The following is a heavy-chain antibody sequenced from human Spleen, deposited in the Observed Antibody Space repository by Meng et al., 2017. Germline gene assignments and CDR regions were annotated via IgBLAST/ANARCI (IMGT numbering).Heavy chain of an antibody. J-gene: IGHJ4*02. V-gene: IGHV1-69*04. Sequence: SVKVSCKASGYTFTSYGISWVRQAPGLGLEWMGRIIPILGISHYAQNFQGRVTITADKFTSTAYMELSSLRSDDTAVYYCAARIAAAATGSDYWGQGTLVTVSS. D-gene: IGHD6-13*01. CDR1: GYTFTSYG. CDR3: AARIAAAATGSDY. CDR2: IIPILGIS.